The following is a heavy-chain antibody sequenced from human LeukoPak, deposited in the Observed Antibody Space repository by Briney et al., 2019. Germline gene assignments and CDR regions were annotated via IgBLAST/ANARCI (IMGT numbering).Heavy chain of an antibody. D-gene: IGHD6-13*01. CDR2: IYYSGST. CDR1: GGSISSYY. V-gene: IGHV4-59*12. J-gene: IGHJ5*02. CDR3: ATRPDIASTGPGWFDP. Sequence: KPSETLSLTCTVSGGSISSYYWSWIRQPPGKGLEWIGYIYYSGSTNYNPSLKSRVTISVDTSKNQFSLTLSSVTAADTAVYYCATRPDIASTGPGWFDPWGQGTLVTVSS.